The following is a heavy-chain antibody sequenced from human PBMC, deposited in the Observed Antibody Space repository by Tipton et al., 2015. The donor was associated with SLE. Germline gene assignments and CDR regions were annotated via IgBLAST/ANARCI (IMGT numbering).Heavy chain of an antibody. CDR3: ARDHEAQGYFDL. Sequence: SLRLSCAVSRGSITSTNWWNWVRQSPGKGLEWIGEIYYGGNTNYNPSLKSRVTISVDKSKDEISLTLPSVTAADTAVYYCARDHEAQGYFDLWGRGTLVTVSS. CDR2: IYYGGNT. V-gene: IGHV4-4*02. J-gene: IGHJ2*01. CDR1: RGSITSTNW.